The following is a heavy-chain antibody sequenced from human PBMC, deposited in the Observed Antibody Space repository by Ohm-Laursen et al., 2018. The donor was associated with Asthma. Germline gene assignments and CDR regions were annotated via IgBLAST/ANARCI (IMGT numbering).Heavy chain of an antibody. CDR2: ISYSRRTI. CDR1: GFTFSTYS. Sequence: SLRLSCSASGFTFSTYSMNWVRQAPGKGLEWVSYISYSRRTIKYADSVKGRFTISRDNAKSSLHLQMNSLRAEDTAVYYCAKARAVALGYGMDVWGQGTTVTVSS. V-gene: IGHV3-48*01. D-gene: IGHD6-19*01. J-gene: IGHJ6*02. CDR3: AKARAVALGYGMDV.